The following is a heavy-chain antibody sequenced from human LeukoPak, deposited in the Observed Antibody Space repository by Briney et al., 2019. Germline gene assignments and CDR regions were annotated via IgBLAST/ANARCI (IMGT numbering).Heavy chain of an antibody. CDR2: ISSSSSTI. V-gene: IGHV3-48*04. D-gene: IGHD4-11*01. CDR3: ARRQTTVTKGRDYFDY. J-gene: IGHJ4*02. CDR1: GFTFSSYS. Sequence: GGSLRLSCAASGFTFSSYSMSWVRQVPGKGLEWVSYISSSSSTIYYADSVKGRFTISRDNAKNSLYLQMNSLRAEDTAVYYCARRQTTVTKGRDYFDYWGQGTLVTVSS.